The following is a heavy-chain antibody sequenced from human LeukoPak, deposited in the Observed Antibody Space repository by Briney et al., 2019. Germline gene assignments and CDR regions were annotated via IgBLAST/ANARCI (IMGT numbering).Heavy chain of an antibody. CDR2: INHSGST. J-gene: IGHJ6*02. CDR3: ARANYYYGMDG. CDR1: GGSFSDYY. V-gene: IGHV4-34*01. Sequence: SETLSLTCAVYGGSFSDYYWTWIRQPPGKGLEWIGEINHSGSTNYNPSLKSRVTISVDTSKKQFFLRLSSVTAADTAVYYCARANYYYGMDGWGQGTTVTVSS.